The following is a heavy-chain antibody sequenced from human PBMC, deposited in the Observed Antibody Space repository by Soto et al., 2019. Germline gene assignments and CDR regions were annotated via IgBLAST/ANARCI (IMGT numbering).Heavy chain of an antibody. D-gene: IGHD2-2*01. J-gene: IGHJ4*02. V-gene: IGHV4-39*01. Sequence: SETLSVTCTVSGGSISSSSYYWGWIRQPPGKGLEWIGSIYYSGSTYYNPSLKSRVTISVDTSKNQFSLKLSSVTAADTAVYYCARGYCSSTSCFDYWGQGTLVTVSS. CDR1: GGSISSSSYY. CDR3: ARGYCSSTSCFDY. CDR2: IYYSGST.